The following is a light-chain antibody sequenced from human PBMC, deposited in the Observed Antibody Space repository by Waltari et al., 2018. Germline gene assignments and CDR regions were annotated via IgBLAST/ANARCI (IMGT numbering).Light chain of an antibody. V-gene: IGKV1D-12*01. Sequence: DIQMTQSPSSVSASVGDRVPSPCRASQDLTSWLAWYQQKPGQAPKLLIHTASTLHKGVPPRFSGSGSGTHFTLTISSLQPEDFATYYCQQANSFPLTFAGGTKVDI. CDR2: TAS. CDR1: QDLTSW. CDR3: QQANSFPLT. J-gene: IGKJ4*01.